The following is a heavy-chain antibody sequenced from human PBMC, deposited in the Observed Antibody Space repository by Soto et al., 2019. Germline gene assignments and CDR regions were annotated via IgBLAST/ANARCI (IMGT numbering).Heavy chain of an antibody. CDR3: AREFRYLTGYYTGAFDI. CDR1: GGSSSSYY. Sequence: SETLSLTCTVSGGSSSSYYWSWIRQPPGKGLEWIGYIYYSGSTNYNPSLKSRVTISVDTSKNQFSLKLSSVTAADTAVYYCAREFRYLTGYYTGAFDIWGQGTMVTVSS. V-gene: IGHV4-59*01. D-gene: IGHD3-9*01. CDR2: IYYSGST. J-gene: IGHJ3*02.